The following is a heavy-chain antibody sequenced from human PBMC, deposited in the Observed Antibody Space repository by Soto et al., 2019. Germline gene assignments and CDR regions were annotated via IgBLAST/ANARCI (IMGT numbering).Heavy chain of an antibody. CDR1: GYTFTGYY. D-gene: IGHD2-15*01. J-gene: IGHJ4*02. Sequence: QVQLVQSGAEVKKPGASVKVSCKASGYTFTGYYMHWVRQAPGQGLEWMGWINPNSGGTNYAQKFQGWVTMTRDTSISTAYMELSRLRSDDTAVYYCATYVGYCSGGSCPHYFDYWGQGTLVTVSS. V-gene: IGHV1-2*04. CDR3: ATYVGYCSGGSCPHYFDY. CDR2: INPNSGGT.